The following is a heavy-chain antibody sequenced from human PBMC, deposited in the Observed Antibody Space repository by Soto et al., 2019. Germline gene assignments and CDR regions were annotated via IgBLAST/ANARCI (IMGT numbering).Heavy chain of an antibody. CDR2: ICPDDSDT. Sequence: EVQLVQSGAEVKKPGESLKISCKGSGYSYPSYCIGWVCQMAGKGLEWMGIICPDDSDTRYSPSFQGQVTISADKSSRTVYLQGNSLKASDTAMYYCGGSYFYGSGSYYNVGAFDSWGQGTMLSVSS. D-gene: IGHD3-10*01. J-gene: IGHJ3*02. CDR1: GYSYPSYC. CDR3: GGSYFYGSGSYYNVGAFDS. V-gene: IGHV5-51*03.